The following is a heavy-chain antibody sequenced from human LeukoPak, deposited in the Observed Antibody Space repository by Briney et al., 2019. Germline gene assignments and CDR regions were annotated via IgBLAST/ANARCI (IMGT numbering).Heavy chain of an antibody. V-gene: IGHV4-4*02. CDR3: ASFGSSWYYFDY. Sequence: SETLSLTCAVSGGSISSSNWWSWVRQPPGEGLEWIGEIYHSGSTNYNPSLKSRVTISVDKSKNQFSLKLSSVTAADTAVYYCASFGSSWYYFDYWGQGTLVTVSS. J-gene: IGHJ4*02. D-gene: IGHD6-13*01. CDR2: IYHSGST. CDR1: GGSISSSNW.